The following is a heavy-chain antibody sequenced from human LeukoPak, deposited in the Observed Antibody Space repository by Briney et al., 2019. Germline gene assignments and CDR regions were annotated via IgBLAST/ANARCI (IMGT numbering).Heavy chain of an antibody. D-gene: IGHD3-16*02. V-gene: IGHV4-34*01. CDR1: GGSFSGYY. Sequence: ASETLSLTCAVYGGSFSGYYWSWIRQPPGKGLEWIGEINHSGSTNYNPSLKSRVTISVDTSKNQFSLKLSSVTAADTAVYYCARGLLVWGSYRYSYYFDYWGQGTLVTVSS. J-gene: IGHJ4*02. CDR2: INHSGST. CDR3: ARGLLVWGSYRYSYYFDY.